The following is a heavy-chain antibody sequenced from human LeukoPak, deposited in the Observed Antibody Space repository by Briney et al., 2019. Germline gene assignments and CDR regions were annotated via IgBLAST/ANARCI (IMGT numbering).Heavy chain of an antibody. D-gene: IGHD3-22*01. CDR1: GYTFTSYY. CDR2: INPSGGST. CDR3: ARDLGEDDSSGYYTYNWFDP. J-gene: IGHJ5*02. Sequence: GASVKVSCKASGYTFTSYYMHWVQQAPGQGLEWMGIINPSGGSTSYAQKFQGRVTMTRDTSTSTVYMELSSLRSEDTAVYYCARDLGEDDSSGYYTYNWFDPWGQGTLVTVSS. V-gene: IGHV1-46*01.